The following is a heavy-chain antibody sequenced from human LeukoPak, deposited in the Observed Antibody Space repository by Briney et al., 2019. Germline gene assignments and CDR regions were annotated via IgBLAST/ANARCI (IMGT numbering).Heavy chain of an antibody. CDR2: ISDDGRNK. Sequence: PGGSLRLSCAASGFTFSGYAMAWVRQAPGKGLEWVGVISDDGRNKKYADSVKGRFTISRDNPKDTLYLQMNSLRDEDTAVYYCAKRPSDYGDYVTYFDYWGQGTLVTVSS. CDR3: AKRPSDYGDYVTYFDY. D-gene: IGHD4-17*01. CDR1: GFTFSGYA. V-gene: IGHV3-30*18. J-gene: IGHJ4*02.